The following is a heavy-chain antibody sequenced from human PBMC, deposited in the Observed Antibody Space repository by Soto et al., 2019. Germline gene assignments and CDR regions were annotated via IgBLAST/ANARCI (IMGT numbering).Heavy chain of an antibody. CDR1: GFTFSSYS. CDR2: ISSSSSTI. CDR3: ARDRAVAGPN. V-gene: IGHV3-48*01. Sequence: VQLVESGGGLVQPGGSLRLSCAASGFTFSSYSMNWVRQAPGKGLEWVSYISSSSSTIYYADSVKGRFTISRDNAKNSLYLQMNSLRAEDTAVYYCARDRAVAGPNWGQGTLVTVSS. D-gene: IGHD6-19*01. J-gene: IGHJ4*02.